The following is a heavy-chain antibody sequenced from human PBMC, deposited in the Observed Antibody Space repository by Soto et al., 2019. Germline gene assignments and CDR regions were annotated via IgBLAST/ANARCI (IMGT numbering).Heavy chain of an antibody. Sequence: KPGGSLRLSCAASGFTFSSYSMNWVRQAPGKGLEWVSSISSSSSYIYYADSVKGRFTISRDNAKNSLYLQMNSLRAEDTAVYYCARLGSIWEEWLSSYYYYGMDVWGQGTTVTVSS. D-gene: IGHD3-3*01. V-gene: IGHV3-21*01. CDR1: GFTFSSYS. CDR3: ARLGSIWEEWLSSYYYYGMDV. J-gene: IGHJ6*02. CDR2: ISSSSSYI.